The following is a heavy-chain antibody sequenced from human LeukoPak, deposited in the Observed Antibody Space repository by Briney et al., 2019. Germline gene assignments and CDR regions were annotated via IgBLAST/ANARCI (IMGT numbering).Heavy chain of an antibody. CDR3: ARDEGGASWFDP. CDR1: GGSISSYY. D-gene: IGHD1-26*01. Sequence: SETLSLTCTVSGGSISSYYWSWIRQPPGKGLEWIGYIYYSGSTNYNPSLKSRVTISVDTSKNQFSLKLSSVTAADTAEYYCARDEGGASWFDPWGQGTLVTVSS. CDR2: IYYSGST. V-gene: IGHV4-59*01. J-gene: IGHJ5*02.